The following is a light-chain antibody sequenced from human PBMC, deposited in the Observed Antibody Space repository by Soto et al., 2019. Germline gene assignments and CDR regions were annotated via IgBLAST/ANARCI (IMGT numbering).Light chain of an antibody. J-gene: IGKJ1*01. CDR3: LQDINYPWT. Sequence: IQMSHSPSSLSASVEDRFIITCRASQSISNHLNWYQQKPGKAPKLLIYDASSLESGVPPRFSGSGSGTDFTLAISSLQPEDSATYYCLQDINYPWTFGQGTKVDI. CDR2: DAS. CDR1: QSISNH. V-gene: IGKV1-6*01.